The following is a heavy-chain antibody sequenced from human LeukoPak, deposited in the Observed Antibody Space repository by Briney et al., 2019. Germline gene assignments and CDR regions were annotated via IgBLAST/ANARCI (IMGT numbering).Heavy chain of an antibody. CDR3: ARDSIAAAGKGFDP. CDR2: IYYSGST. CDR1: GGSISSYY. V-gene: IGHV4-59*01. D-gene: IGHD6-13*01. J-gene: IGHJ5*02. Sequence: SETLSLTCTVSGGSISSYYWSWIRQPPGKGLEWIGYIYYSGSTNYNPSLKSQVTISVDTSKNQFSLKLSSVTAADTAVYYCARDSIAAAGKGFDPWGQGTLVTVSS.